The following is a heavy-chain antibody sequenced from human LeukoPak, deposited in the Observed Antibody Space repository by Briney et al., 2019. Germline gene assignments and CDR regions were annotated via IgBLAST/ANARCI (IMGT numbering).Heavy chain of an antibody. J-gene: IGHJ3*02. Sequence: PGGSLKLSCAASGFTFSSYEMHWVRQAPGQGLEWVSYISSSGSTIYYADSVKGRFTISRGNAKTSLYLQMNSLRAEDTAVYYCARVTEGITMVRGVIGAFDIWGQGTMVTVSS. CDR1: GFTFSSYE. D-gene: IGHD3-10*01. V-gene: IGHV3-48*03. CDR3: ARVTEGITMVRGVIGAFDI. CDR2: ISSSGSTI.